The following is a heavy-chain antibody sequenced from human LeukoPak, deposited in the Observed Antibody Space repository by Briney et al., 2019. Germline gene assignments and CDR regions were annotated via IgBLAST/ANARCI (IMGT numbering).Heavy chain of an antibody. CDR2: MSSSDDGR. CDR3: AKAPVTSCRGAFCYPFDY. Sequence: GSLRLSCATSGFSFSSYAMSWVRQAPGKGLEWVSAMSSSDDGRYYAASVRGRFTISRDTSRSTLYLQMNSLRAEDAAVYYCAKAPVTSCRGAFCYPFDYWGQGTLVTVSS. CDR1: GFSFSSYA. J-gene: IGHJ4*02. D-gene: IGHD2-15*01. V-gene: IGHV3-23*01.